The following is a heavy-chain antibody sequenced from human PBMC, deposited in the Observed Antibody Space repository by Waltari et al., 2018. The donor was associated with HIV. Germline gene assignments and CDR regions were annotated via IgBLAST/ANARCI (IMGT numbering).Heavy chain of an antibody. CDR1: GGSISSSYYY. CDR3: ARHEPRNSWFDP. J-gene: IGHJ5*02. CDR2: VFYSGST. V-gene: IGHV4-39*01. D-gene: IGHD1-7*01. Sequence: QLQLQESGPGLVKPSETLSLTCSVSGGSISSSYYYWGWIRQPPGKGLEWIGSVFYSGSTYDNPSLKSRVTISVDTSKNQFSLKLTSVTAADMAVYYCARHEPRNSWFDPWGQGTLVTVSS.